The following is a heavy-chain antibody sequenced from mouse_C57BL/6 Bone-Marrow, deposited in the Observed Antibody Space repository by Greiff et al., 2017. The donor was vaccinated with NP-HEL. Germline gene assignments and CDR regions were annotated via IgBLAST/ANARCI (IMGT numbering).Heavy chain of an antibody. CDR1: GFTFSSYG. J-gene: IGHJ1*03. CDR2: ISSGGSYT. V-gene: IGHV5-6*01. D-gene: IGHD1-1*01. Sequence: EVKVVESGGDLVKPGGSLKLSCAASGFTFSSYGMSWVRQTPDKRLEWVATISSGGSYTYYPDSVKGRFTISRDNAKNTLYLQMSSLKSEDTAMYYCASVRYPYWYFDVWGTGTTVTVSS. CDR3: ASVRYPYWYFDV.